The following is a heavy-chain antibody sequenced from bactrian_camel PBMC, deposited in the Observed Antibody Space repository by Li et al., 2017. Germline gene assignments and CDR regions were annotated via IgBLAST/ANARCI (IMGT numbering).Heavy chain of an antibody. J-gene: IGHJ4*01. V-gene: IGHV3S53*01. CDR2: IDYDGTT. CDR3: AAGSFVPPTDSRALEVSRYNY. D-gene: IGHD2*01. CDR1: DYLFSKYG. Sequence: LRLSCEASDYLFSKYGMARFRQAPGKERERVASIDYDGTTRYADTVKGRFTISRDNAKNTVYLQMNSLKPEDSAMYYCAAGSFVPPTDSRALEVSRYNYWGQGTQVTVS.